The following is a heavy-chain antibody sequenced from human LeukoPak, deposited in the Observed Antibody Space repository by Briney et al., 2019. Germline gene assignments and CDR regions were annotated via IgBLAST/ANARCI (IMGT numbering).Heavy chain of an antibody. J-gene: IGHJ4*02. Sequence: GSLRLSCAASGFTFSTYAMSWVRQAPGKGLEWVSLISGSGGSTYYADSVKGRFTISRDNGRNTLSLQMNSLRAEDTALYYCAKERLTTTTFDSWGRGTLVTVSS. D-gene: IGHD4-11*01. V-gene: IGHV3-23*01. CDR2: ISGSGGST. CDR1: GFTFSTYA. CDR3: AKERLTTTTFDS.